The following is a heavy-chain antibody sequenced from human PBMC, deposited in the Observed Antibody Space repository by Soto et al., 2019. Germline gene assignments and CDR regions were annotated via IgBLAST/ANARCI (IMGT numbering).Heavy chain of an antibody. V-gene: IGHV2-5*02. CDR1: GFSLSTSGVG. Sequence: QITLKESGPTLVKPTQTLTLTCTFSGFSLSTSGVGVGWIRQPPGKALEWLALIYWDDDKRYSPSLKSRLTITKDTTKNQVVLTMPNMDPVDTATYYCARTYSSSWDFYYYNGMDVWCQGPTVTASS. J-gene: IGHJ6*02. CDR3: ARTYSSSWDFYYYNGMDV. CDR2: IYWDDDK. D-gene: IGHD6-13*01.